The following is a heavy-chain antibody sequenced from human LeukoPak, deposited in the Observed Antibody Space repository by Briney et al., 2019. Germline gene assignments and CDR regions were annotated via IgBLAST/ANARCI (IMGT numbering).Heavy chain of an antibody. V-gene: IGHV1-8*01. J-gene: IGHJ4*02. CDR2: MNPNSGNT. CDR3: ASGNYDFWSGYPHFDY. CDR1: GDTFTSYD. D-gene: IGHD3-3*01. Sequence: ASVKVSCKASGDTFTSYDINWVRQATGQGLEWMGWMNPNSGNTGYAQKFQGRVTMTRNTSISTAYMELSSLRSEDTAVYYCASGNYDFWSGYPHFDYWGQGTLVTVSS.